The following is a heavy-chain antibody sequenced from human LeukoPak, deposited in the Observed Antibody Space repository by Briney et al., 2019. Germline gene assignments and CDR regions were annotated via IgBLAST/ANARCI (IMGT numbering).Heavy chain of an antibody. CDR3: AKAIDIVVVVAADYYYYGMDV. D-gene: IGHD2-15*01. CDR2: ISGSGGST. J-gene: IGHJ6*02. CDR1: ELTSRDYF. V-gene: IGHV3-23*01. Sequence: GGSLRLSCAVSELTSRDYFVNWVRQAPGKGLEWVSAISGSGGSTYYADSVKGRFTISRDNSKNTLYLQMNSLRAEDTAVYYCAKAIDIVVVVAADYYYYGMDVWGQGTTVTVSS.